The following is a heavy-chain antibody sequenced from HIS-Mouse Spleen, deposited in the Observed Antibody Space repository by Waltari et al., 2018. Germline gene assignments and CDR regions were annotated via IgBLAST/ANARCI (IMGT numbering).Heavy chain of an antibody. D-gene: IGHD1-1*01. Sequence: QLQLQESGPGLVKPSETLSLTCTVSGGSISSSSYYWGWIRQPPGKGLGWIGSIYYSGGTYYNPSLKSRVTISVDTSKNQFSLKLSSVTAADTAVYYCARDPRENWNPDAFDIWGQGTMVTVSS. J-gene: IGHJ3*02. CDR3: ARDPRENWNPDAFDI. CDR2: IYYSGGT. CDR1: GGSISSSSYY. V-gene: IGHV4-39*02.